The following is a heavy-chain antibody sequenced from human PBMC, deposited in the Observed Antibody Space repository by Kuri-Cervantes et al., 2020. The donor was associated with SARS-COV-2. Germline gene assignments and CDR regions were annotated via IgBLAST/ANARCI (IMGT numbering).Heavy chain of an antibody. Sequence: ESLKISCTVSGYSISSGYYWGWIRQPPGKGLEWIGSIYHSGCTYYNPSLKSRVTISVDTSKNQFSLKLSSVTAADTAVYYCARDTGLFGVVTNFDYWGQGTLVTVSS. V-gene: IGHV4-38-2*02. CDR2: IYHSGCT. J-gene: IGHJ4*02. D-gene: IGHD3-3*01. CDR1: GYSISSGYY. CDR3: ARDTGLFGVVTNFDY.